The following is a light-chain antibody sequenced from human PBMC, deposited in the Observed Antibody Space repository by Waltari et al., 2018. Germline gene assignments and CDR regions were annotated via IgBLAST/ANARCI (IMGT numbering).Light chain of an antibody. V-gene: IGLV2-14*02. Sequence: QSALTQPASVSGSPGQSITISCTWASSDVGRYNLVSWYQQPPGKAPKLIIYAATKRPSGFSDRVSGAKSGYTASLAISGLQADDEADYYCCSYTSSSTPRLFGGGTKLTVL. CDR3: CSYTSSSTPRL. J-gene: IGLJ3*02. CDR1: SSDVGRYNL. CDR2: AAT.